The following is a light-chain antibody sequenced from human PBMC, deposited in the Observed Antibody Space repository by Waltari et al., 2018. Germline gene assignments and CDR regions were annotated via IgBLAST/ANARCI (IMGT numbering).Light chain of an antibody. V-gene: IGLV1-40*01. J-gene: IGLJ2*01. CDR3: QSYDSSLSGSRV. CDR1: SSNIGAGYD. Sequence: QSVLTQPPSVSGAPGQRVTISCTGSSSNIGAGYDVHRYQHLPETAPKLLIYGNSNRPSGVPDRFSGSKSGTSASLAITGLQAEDEADYYCQSYDSSLSGSRVFGGGNKLTVL. CDR2: GNS.